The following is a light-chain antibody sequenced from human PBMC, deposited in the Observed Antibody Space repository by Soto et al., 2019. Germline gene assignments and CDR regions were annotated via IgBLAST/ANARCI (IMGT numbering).Light chain of an antibody. CDR2: AAS. CDR1: QGIDSS. Sequence: ILLTPSPSSLSASLGGRVPITFRASQGIDSSFAWYQQKPGKAPKLLIYAASSLQSGVPSRFSGSGSGTDFTLTISSLQPEDFATYYCQQLHDYPITFGQGTRLEIK. J-gene: IGKJ5*01. CDR3: QQLHDYPIT. V-gene: IGKV1-9*01.